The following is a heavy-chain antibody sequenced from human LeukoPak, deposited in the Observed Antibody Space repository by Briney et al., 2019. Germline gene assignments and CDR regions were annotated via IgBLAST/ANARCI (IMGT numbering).Heavy chain of an antibody. D-gene: IGHD2-8*01. J-gene: IGHJ4*02. CDR1: GFTFSSYW. V-gene: IGHV3-74*01. Sequence: GGSLRLSCAASGFTFSSYWMHWVRQAPGKGLVWVSRINGDGSSTNYADSVKGRFSISRDNAKNTLYLQMNSPRAEDTAVYYCARASNGNYDYWGQGTLVTVSS. CDR3: ARASNGNYDY. CDR2: INGDGSST.